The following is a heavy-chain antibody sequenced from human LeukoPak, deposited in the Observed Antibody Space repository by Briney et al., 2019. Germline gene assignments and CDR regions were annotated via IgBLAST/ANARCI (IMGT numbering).Heavy chain of an antibody. CDR2: INHSGST. CDR1: GGSFSGYY. Sequence: PSETLSLTCAVYGGSFSGYYWSWIRQPPGKGLEWIGEINHSGSTNYNPSLKSRVTISVDTSKNQFSLKLSSVTAADTAVYYCARDRGYGPWGQGTLVTVSS. CDR3: ARDRGYGP. J-gene: IGHJ5*02. D-gene: IGHD5-12*01. V-gene: IGHV4-34*01.